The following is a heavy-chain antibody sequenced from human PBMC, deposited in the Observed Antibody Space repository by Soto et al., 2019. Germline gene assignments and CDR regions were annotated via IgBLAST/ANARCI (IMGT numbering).Heavy chain of an antibody. D-gene: IGHD6-13*01. CDR3: AKDKAGIAAAGAGFDP. CDR1: GFTFSSYG. CDR2: ISYDGSNK. Sequence: QVQLVESGGGVVQPGRSLRLSCAASGFTFSSYGMHWVRQAPGKGLEWVAVISYDGSNKYYADSVKGRFTISRDNSKNTLYLQMNSLRAEDTAVYYCAKDKAGIAAAGAGFDPWGQGTLVTVSS. V-gene: IGHV3-30*18. J-gene: IGHJ5*02.